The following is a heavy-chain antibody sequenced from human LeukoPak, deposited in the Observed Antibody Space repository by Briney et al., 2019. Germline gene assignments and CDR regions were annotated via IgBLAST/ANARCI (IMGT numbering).Heavy chain of an antibody. CDR3: ARDTGTHLFDY. CDR1: GFTFSTYA. CDR2: ISYDGGNK. J-gene: IGHJ4*02. D-gene: IGHD2-8*02. V-gene: IGHV3-30-3*01. Sequence: GGSLRLSCAASGFTFSTYALHWLRQAPGKGLEWVAVISYDGGNKYYADSVKGRFTISRDNSKNTLYLQMNSLRAEDTAVYYCARDTGTHLFDYWGQGTLVTVSS.